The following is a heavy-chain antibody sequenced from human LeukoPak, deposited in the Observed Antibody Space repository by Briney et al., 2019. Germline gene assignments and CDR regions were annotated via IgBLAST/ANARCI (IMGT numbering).Heavy chain of an antibody. D-gene: IGHD3-10*01. CDR1: GGSISSYY. Sequence: SETLSLTCTVSGGSISSYYWSWIRQPAGKGLEWIGRIYTSGGAHYNPSLTSRVTISVDTSKNQFSLTLSSVTAADTAVYYCARIPLGSGQGFDPWGQGIQVTVSS. CDR3: ARIPLGSGQGFDP. J-gene: IGHJ5*02. CDR2: IYTSGGA. V-gene: IGHV4-4*07.